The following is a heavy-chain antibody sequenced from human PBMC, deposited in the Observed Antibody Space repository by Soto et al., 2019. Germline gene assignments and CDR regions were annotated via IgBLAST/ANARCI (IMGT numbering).Heavy chain of an antibody. V-gene: IGHV3-30*18. CDR1: GFTFSSYG. CDR3: AKDPTPVYDILTGPTYYFDY. Sequence: GGSLRLSCAASGFTFSSYGMHWVRQAPGKGLEWVAVISYDGSNKYYADSVKGRFTISRDNSKNTLYLQMNSLRAEDTAVYYCAKDPTPVYDILTGPTYYFDYWGQGTLVTVSS. J-gene: IGHJ4*02. D-gene: IGHD3-9*01. CDR2: ISYDGSNK.